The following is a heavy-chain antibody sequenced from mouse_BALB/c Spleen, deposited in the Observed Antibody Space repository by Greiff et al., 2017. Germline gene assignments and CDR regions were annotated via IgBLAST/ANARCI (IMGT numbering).Heavy chain of an antibody. CDR1: GYTFTSYW. CDR2: INPSTGYT. CDR3: AKGGPTMDY. D-gene: IGHD1-1*02. V-gene: IGHV1-7*01. Sequence: QVQLKQSGAELAKPGASVKMSCKASGYTFTSYWMHWVKQRPGQGLEWIGYINPSTGYTEYNQKFKDKATLTADKSSSTAYMQLSSLTSEDSAVYYCAKGGPTMDYWGQGTSVTVSS. J-gene: IGHJ4*01.